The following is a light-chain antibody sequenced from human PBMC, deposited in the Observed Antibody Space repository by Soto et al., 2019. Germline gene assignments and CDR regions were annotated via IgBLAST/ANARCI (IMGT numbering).Light chain of an antibody. CDR2: AAS. CDR3: QQLNSYPAIT. J-gene: IGKJ5*01. V-gene: IGKV1-9*01. Sequence: IQLTQSPSSLSASVGDRVTITCRASQGISNYLAWYQQKPGKAPKLLIYAASTLHSGVPSRFSGSGSGTDFTLTISGLQPEDFATFYCQQLNSYPAITFGQGTRLGIK. CDR1: QGISNY.